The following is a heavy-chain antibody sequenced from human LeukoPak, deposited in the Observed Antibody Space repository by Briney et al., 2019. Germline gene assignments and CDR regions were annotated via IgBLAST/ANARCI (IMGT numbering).Heavy chain of an antibody. CDR2: IYYSAST. V-gene: IGHV4-59*08. CDR1: GGPISSYY. D-gene: IGHD3-22*01. CDR3: ARHYWYYYDSSGYPADSYYFDF. Sequence: SETVSLTCSVSGGPISSYYWSWIRQPPGKGLEWIGYIYYSASTNYNPSLKSRVTISVDTSKNQFSLKLSSVTAADTAVYYCARHYWYYYDSSGYPADSYYFDFGGQGTLVTVSS. J-gene: IGHJ4*02.